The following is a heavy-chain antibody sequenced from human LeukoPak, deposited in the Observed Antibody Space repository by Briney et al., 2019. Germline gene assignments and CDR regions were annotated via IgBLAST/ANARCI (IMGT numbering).Heavy chain of an antibody. J-gene: IGHJ4*02. D-gene: IGHD6-6*01. CDR1: GFTFSSYG. V-gene: IGHV3-23*01. Sequence: PGGSLRLSCAASGFTFSSYGMRWVRQAPGKGLEWVSSTSDDGRSTYYADSVKGRFTISKDNSKNTMYLQMNNLRAEDTAIYYCAKRVPYTSSSVYFDYWGQGTLVTVSS. CDR3: AKRVPYTSSSVYFDY. CDR2: TSDDGRST.